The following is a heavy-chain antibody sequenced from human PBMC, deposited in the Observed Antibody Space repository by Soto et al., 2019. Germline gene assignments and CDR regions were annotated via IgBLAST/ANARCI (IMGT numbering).Heavy chain of an antibody. J-gene: IGHJ6*02. CDR3: ARGGTWSGYSYYYYGMDV. CDR2: MNPNSGNT. D-gene: IGHD3-3*01. V-gene: IGHV1-8*01. CDR1: GYTFTSYD. Sequence: ASVKVSCKASGYTFTSYDINWVRQATGQGLEWMGWMNPNSGNTGYAQKFQGRVTVTRNTSISTAYMELSSLRSEDTAVYYCARGGTWSGYSYYYYGMDVWGQGTTVTVSS.